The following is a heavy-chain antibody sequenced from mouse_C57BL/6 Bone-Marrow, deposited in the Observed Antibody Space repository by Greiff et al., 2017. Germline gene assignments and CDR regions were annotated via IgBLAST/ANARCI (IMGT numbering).Heavy chain of an antibody. D-gene: IGHD1-1*01. CDR2: IDPETGGT. CDR1: GYTFTDYE. Sequence: VKLVESGAELVRPGASVTLSCKASGYTFTDYEMHWVKQTPVHGLEWIGAIDPETGGTAYNQKFKGKAILTADKSSSTAYMALRSLTSEDSAVYYCTRSTVVATDYWGQGTTLTVSS. V-gene: IGHV1-15*01. J-gene: IGHJ2*01. CDR3: TRSTVVATDY.